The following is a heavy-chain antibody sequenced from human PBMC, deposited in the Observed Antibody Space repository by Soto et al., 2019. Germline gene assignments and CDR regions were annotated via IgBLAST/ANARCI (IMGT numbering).Heavy chain of an antibody. V-gene: IGHV4-39*01. CDR1: GGSISSSSYY. CDR3: ASHRYATGWRKNYFDY. Sequence: QLQLQESGPGLVKPSETLSLTCTVSGGSISSSSYYWGWIRQPPGKGLEWIGSIYYSGSTYYNPSLKSRVTISVDTPKTQFSLKRRSVTAADTAVFYCASHRYATGWRKNYFDYWGQGTLVTVSP. CDR2: IYYSGST. D-gene: IGHD6-19*01. J-gene: IGHJ4*02.